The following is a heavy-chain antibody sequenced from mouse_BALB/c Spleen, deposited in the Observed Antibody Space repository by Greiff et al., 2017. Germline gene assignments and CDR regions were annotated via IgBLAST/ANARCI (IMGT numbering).Heavy chain of an antibody. CDR1: GFAFSSYD. CDR2: ISSGGGST. V-gene: IGHV5-12-1*01. Sequence: EVKLVESGGGLVKPGGSLKLSCAASGFAFSSYDMSWVRQTPEKRLEWVAYISSGGGSTYYPDTVKGRFTISRDNAKNTLYLQMSSLKSEDTAMYYCARRLPYYFDYWGQGTTLTVSS. J-gene: IGHJ2*01. CDR3: ARRLPYYFDY.